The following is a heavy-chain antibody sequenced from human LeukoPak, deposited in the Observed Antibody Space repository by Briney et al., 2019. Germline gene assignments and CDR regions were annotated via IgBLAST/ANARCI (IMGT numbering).Heavy chain of an antibody. J-gene: IGHJ4*02. CDR1: GGSFSDYY. V-gene: IGHV4-34*01. Sequence: SETLSLTCAVYGGSFSDYYWSWIRQPPGKGLAWIGEINHSGSTNYNASLKSRVTLSVDTSKNQVSLKLSSVTAADTAVHYCARGHRLGYGKMATIKNYFDYWGQGTQVTVSS. CDR3: ARGHRLGYGKMATIKNYFDY. CDR2: INHSGST. D-gene: IGHD5-24*01.